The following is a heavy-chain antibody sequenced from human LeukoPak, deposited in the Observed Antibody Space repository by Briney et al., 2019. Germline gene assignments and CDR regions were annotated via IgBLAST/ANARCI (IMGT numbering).Heavy chain of an antibody. CDR2: INTDGSST. D-gene: IGHD4-11*01. CDR1: GFTFRTYW. CDR3: ARDDPDSNSFDY. V-gene: IGHV3-74*01. J-gene: IGHJ4*02. Sequence: GGSLRLSCAASGFTFRTYWIHWVRQAPGKGLVWVSRINTDGSSTSYADSVKGRFTISRDNAKNTLYLQMNSLRAEDTAVYYCARDDPDSNSFDYWGQGTLVTVSS.